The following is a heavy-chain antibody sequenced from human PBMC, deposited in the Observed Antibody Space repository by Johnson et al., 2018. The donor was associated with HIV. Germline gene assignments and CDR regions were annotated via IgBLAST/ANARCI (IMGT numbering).Heavy chain of an antibody. Sequence: VQLVESGGGLVQPGRSLRLSCAASGFTFDDYAMHWVRQAPGKGLEWVSGISSSCSPIYYADSVKGRFPISRDNAKNSLYLQMNSLRAEDTAVYYCARDRYCSGGSCYLRSRADAFDIWGQGTMVTVSS. J-gene: IGHJ3*02. V-gene: IGHV3-9*01. CDR3: ARDRYCSGGSCYLRSRADAFDI. CDR1: GFTFDDYA. CDR2: ISSSCSPI. D-gene: IGHD2-15*01.